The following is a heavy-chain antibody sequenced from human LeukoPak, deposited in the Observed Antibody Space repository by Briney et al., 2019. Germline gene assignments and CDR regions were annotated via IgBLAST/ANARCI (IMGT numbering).Heavy chain of an antibody. CDR2: ISSSASTL. D-gene: IGHD3-22*01. V-gene: IGHV3-48*03. CDR1: GFTFSSYD. CDR3: ARDFYYYDSSGYGGYYYYGMDV. J-gene: IGHJ6*02. Sequence: PGGSLRLSCAASGFTFSSYDMNWVRQAPGKGLEWVSYISSSASTLYYADSVKGRFTISRDNAKNSLYLQMSSLRAEDTAVYYCARDFYYYDSSGYGGYYYYGMDVWGQGTTVTVSS.